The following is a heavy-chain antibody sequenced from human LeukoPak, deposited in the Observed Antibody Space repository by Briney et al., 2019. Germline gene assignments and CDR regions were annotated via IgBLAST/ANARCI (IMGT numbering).Heavy chain of an antibody. Sequence: GGSLRLSCAASGFTFSSYSMNWVRQAPGKGLEWVSSISSSSSYIYYTDSVKGRFTISRDNAKKSLYLQMNSLRAKDTAVYYCARVGGITLALAPSPFPDYDYYYMDVWGKGTTVTASS. CDR2: ISSSSSYI. CDR3: ARVGGITLALAPSPFPDYDYYYMDV. J-gene: IGHJ6*03. CDR1: GFTFSSYS. D-gene: IGHD3-10*01. V-gene: IGHV3-21*04.